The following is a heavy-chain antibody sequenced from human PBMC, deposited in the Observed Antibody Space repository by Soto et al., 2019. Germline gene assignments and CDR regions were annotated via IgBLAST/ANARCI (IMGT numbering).Heavy chain of an antibody. CDR3: ARGWQYDVVAY. D-gene: IGHD2-21*01. CDR2: IIPIFGTA. V-gene: IGHV1-69*12. Sequence: QVQLVQSGAEVKKPGSSVKVSCKASGGTFRSYASSWVRHAPGQGLEWMGGIIPIFGTANYAQKFQGRVTITADESTSTAYMELSSLRSEETAVYYCARGWQYDVVAYWGQGTLVTVSS. J-gene: IGHJ4*02. CDR1: GGTFRSYA.